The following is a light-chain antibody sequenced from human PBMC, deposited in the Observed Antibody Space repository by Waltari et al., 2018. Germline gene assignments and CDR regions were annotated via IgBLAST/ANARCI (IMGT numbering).Light chain of an antibody. V-gene: IGLV3-21*01. CDR2: YDS. Sequence: SYVLTQPPSVSVAPGKAARITCGGNSIGSRSVHWYQQKPGQAPVLVIYYDSDRPSVIPERISGSKSGNTATLTISRVEAGDEAAYYCQLWESGSDRVVFGGGTKLTVL. CDR3: QLWESGSDRVV. CDR1: SIGSRS. J-gene: IGLJ2*01.